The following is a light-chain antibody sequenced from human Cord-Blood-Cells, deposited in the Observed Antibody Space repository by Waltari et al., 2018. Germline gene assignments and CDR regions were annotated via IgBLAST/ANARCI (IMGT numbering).Light chain of an antibody. J-gene: IGKJ1*01. CDR2: GAS. V-gene: IGKV3D-15*01. CDR1: QSVSSN. CDR3: QQYNNWPRT. Sequence: EIVMTQSPATPSVSPGERATLSCRASQSVSSNLAWYQQKPGQAPRLLIYGASIRATCIPARFSGSGSGTEFTLTISSLQSEDFAVYYCQQYNNWPRTFGQGTKVEIK.